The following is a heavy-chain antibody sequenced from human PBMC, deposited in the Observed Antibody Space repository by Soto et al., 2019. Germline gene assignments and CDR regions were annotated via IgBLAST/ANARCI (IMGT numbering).Heavy chain of an antibody. Sequence: SETLSLTCTVSGGSISSSSYYWGWIRQPPGKGLEWIGSIYYSGSTYYNPSLKSRVTISVDTSKNQFSLKLSSVTAVDTAVYYCVYGYNFRGSRYWFDPWGQGTLVTVSS. CDR1: GGSISSSSYY. V-gene: IGHV4-39*01. J-gene: IGHJ5*02. CDR3: VYGYNFRGSRYWFDP. D-gene: IGHD3-10*02. CDR2: IYYSGST.